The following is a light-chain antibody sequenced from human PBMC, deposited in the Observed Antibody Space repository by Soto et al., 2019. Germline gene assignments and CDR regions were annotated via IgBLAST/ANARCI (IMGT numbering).Light chain of an antibody. J-gene: IGLJ1*01. V-gene: IGLV2-11*01. CDR2: DVI. CDR3: CSFAGSSLYV. CDR1: RSDVGAYNF. Sequence: QSALTQPRSVSGSPGQSVTISCTGTRSDVGAYNFVSWFQHHPDKVPQLMIYDVIKRPAGVPDRFSGSKSGNTASLTISGLQAEDEADYYCCSFAGSSLYVFGTGTKLTVL.